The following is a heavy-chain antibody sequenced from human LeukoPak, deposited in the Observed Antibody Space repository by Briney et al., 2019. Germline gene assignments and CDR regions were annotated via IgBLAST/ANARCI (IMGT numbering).Heavy chain of an antibody. CDR2: INNDGSIT. V-gene: IGHV3-74*01. CDR1: EFTFSSYW. CDR3: SRDRSTSFDY. J-gene: IGHJ4*02. D-gene: IGHD1-26*01. Sequence: GGSLRLSCAASEFTFSSYWMHWVRHAPGEGVVWVSRINNDGSITSYADSVKGRFTISRDNAKNTLYLQMNSLRAEDTAVYYCSRDRSTSFDYWGQGTLVTVSS.